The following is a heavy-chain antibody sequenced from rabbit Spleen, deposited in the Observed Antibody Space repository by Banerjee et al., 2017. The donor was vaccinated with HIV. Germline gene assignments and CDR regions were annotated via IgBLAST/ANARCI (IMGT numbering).Heavy chain of an antibody. CDR1: GFSFSYSDY. CDR3: ARGSATMTMVITGYYFNL. V-gene: IGHV1S40*01. D-gene: IGHD2-1*01. Sequence: QSLEESGGDLVKPGASLTLTCTASGFSFSYSDYMCWVRQPPGKGPEWIACINTATGKAVYASWAKGRFTVSKTSSTTVTLQMTGLTAADTATYFCARGSATMTMVITGYYFNLWGPGTLVTVS. CDR2: INTATGKA. J-gene: IGHJ4*01.